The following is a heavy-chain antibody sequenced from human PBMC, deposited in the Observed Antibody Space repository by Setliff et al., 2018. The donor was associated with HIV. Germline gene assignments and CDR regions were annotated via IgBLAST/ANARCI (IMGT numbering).Heavy chain of an antibody. CDR2: IIPVFGSA. V-gene: IGHV1-69*05. CDR3: ARDRAEADVGGGVRGPTYFCDY. Sequence: ASVKVSCKASGGTFSTSAISWVRQAPGRGLEWMGGIIPVFGSAHYAQKFQDRITITTDESTSSVFEELSNLRPDDTAIYYCARDRAEADVGGGVRGPTYFCDYWGQGTLVTVSS. D-gene: IGHD3-16*01. J-gene: IGHJ4*02. CDR1: GGTFSTSA.